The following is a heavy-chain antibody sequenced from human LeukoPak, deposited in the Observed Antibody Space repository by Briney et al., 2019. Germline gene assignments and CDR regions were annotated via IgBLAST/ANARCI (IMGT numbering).Heavy chain of an antibody. J-gene: IGHJ4*02. CDR2: IYSGGST. V-gene: IGHV3-53*01. D-gene: IGHD3-10*01. Sequence: GGSLRLSCAASGFTVSSNYMSWVRQAPGKGLEWVSVIYSGGSTYYADSVKGRFTISRDNSKNTLDLQMNSLRAEDTAVYYCARDSLMLRGPLVIYYFDFWGQGTLVTVSS. CDR1: GFTVSSNY. CDR3: ARDSLMLRGPLVIYYFDF.